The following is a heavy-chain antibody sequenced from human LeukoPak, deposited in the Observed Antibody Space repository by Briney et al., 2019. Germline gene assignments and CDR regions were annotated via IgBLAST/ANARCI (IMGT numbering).Heavy chain of an antibody. D-gene: IGHD3-22*01. CDR1: GFTFSNAW. CDR2: ISNSGGST. Sequence: GGSLRLSCAASGFTFSNAWMSWVRQGPGKGLEWVSAISNSGGSTYYADSVNGRFTISRDNSKTALYLQMNSLRAEDTAVYYCARGSSATLGGAFDIWGPGTMVTVSS. V-gene: IGHV3-23*01. CDR3: ARGSSATLGGAFDI. J-gene: IGHJ3*02.